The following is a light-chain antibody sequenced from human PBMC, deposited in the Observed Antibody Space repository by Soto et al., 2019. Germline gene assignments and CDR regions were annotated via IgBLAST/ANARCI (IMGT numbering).Light chain of an antibody. J-gene: IGLJ1*01. CDR3: SSYTSSSTLYV. V-gene: IGLV2-14*01. CDR1: SSDVCGYNY. Sequence: QSVLTQPASVSGSPGQSITISCTGTSSDVCGYNYVSWYQQHPGKAPKLMIYDVSNRPSGVSNRFSGSKSGNTASLTISGLQAEDEADYYSSSYTSSSTLYVFGTGTKVTVL. CDR2: DVS.